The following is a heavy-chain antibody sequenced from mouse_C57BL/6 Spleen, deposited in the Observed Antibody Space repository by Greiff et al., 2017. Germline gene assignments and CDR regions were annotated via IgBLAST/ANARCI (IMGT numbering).Heavy chain of an antibody. D-gene: IGHD1-1*01. CDR3: ASYGSSYWFAY. CDR2: ISSGGSYT. Sequence: EVQGVESGGDLVKPGGSLKLSCAASGFTFSSYGMSWVRQTPDKRLEWVATISSGGSYTYYPDSVKGRFTISRDNAKNTLYLQMSSLKSEDTAMYYCASYGSSYWFAYWGQGTLVTVSA. CDR1: GFTFSSYG. J-gene: IGHJ3*01. V-gene: IGHV5-6*01.